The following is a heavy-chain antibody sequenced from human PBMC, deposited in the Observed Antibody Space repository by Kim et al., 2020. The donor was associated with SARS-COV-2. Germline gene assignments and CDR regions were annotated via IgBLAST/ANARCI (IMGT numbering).Heavy chain of an antibody. D-gene: IGHD3-10*01. J-gene: IGHJ6*02. V-gene: IGHV1-46*01. CDR3: ARAREPHYYGSGSYYNVGYYYYGMDV. CDR1: GYTFTSYY. Sequence: ASVKVSCKASGYTFTSYYMHWVRQAPGQGLEWMGIINPSGGSTSYAQKFQGRVTMTRDTSTSTVYMELSSLRSEDTAVYYCARAREPHYYGSGSYYNVGYYYYGMDVWGQGTTVTVSS. CDR2: INPSGGST.